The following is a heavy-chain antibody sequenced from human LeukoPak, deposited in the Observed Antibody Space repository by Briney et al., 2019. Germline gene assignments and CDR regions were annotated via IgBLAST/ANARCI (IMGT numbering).Heavy chain of an antibody. CDR3: ARRGCGGDGYCDAFDI. Sequence: GESLKISCKASGYSFTSYWIGWMRQMPGKGLEWMGIIYPGDSDTTYSPSFQGQVTISADKSISTAYLQWSSVKASDTAMYYCARRGCGGDGYCDAFDIWGQGTMVTVSS. J-gene: IGHJ3*02. D-gene: IGHD5-24*01. CDR2: IYPGDSDT. CDR1: GYSFTSYW. V-gene: IGHV5-51*01.